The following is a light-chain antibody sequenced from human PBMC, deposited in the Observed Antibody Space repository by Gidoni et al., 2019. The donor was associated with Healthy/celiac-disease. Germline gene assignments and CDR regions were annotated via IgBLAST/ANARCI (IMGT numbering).Light chain of an antibody. CDR3: QQSYSTRIT. V-gene: IGKV1-39*01. CDR1: QSISSY. CDR2: AAS. Sequence: DIQMTQSPSSLSASVGDRVTITCRASQSISSYLNWYQQKPGKAPKLLIYAASSLQSGVPSRFSGSGSGTDFTLTIRSLPPEDFATYYCQQSYSTRITFGQGTRLEIK. J-gene: IGKJ5*01.